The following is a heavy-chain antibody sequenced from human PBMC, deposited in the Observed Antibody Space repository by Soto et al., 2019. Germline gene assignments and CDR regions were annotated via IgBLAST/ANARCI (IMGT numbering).Heavy chain of an antibody. CDR2: INHSGST. CDR1: NGSFSGYY. D-gene: IGHD3-22*01. J-gene: IGHJ4*02. V-gene: IGHV4-34*01. Sequence: SETLSLTCAVYNGSFSGYYWTWIRQPPGKGLEWIGEINHSGSTNYNPSLKSRVTISVDTSKNQFSLKLSSVTAADTAVYYCAREAYYDSSIIDYWGQGILVTVSS. CDR3: AREAYYDSSIIDY.